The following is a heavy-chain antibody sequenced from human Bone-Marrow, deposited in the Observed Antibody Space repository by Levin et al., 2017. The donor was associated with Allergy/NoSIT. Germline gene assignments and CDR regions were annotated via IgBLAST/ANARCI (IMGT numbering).Heavy chain of an antibody. D-gene: IGHD2-2*01. V-gene: IGHV1-3*01. CDR3: ATTIMPAARGLTDY. J-gene: IGHJ4*02. CDR1: GFAFTTNYA. Sequence: GASVKVSCKASGFAFTTNYAMQWVRQAPGQRLEWMGWINVGNGNTKYSQRFQGRVTISRDTSASTAYMELSSLRSEDTAVYYCATTIMPAARGLTDYWGQGTLVTVSS. CDR2: INVGNGNT.